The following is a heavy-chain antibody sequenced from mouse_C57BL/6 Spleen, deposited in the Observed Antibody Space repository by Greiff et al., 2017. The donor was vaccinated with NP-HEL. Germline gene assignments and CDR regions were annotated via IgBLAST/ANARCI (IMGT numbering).Heavy chain of an antibody. J-gene: IGHJ4*01. CDR2: IYPGDGDT. CDR1: GYAFSSSW. Sequence: LVESGPELVKPGASVKISCKASGYAFSSSWMNWVKQRPGKGLEWIGRIYPGDGDTNYNGKFKGKATLTADKSSSTAYMQLSSLTSEDSAVYFCAREAHSSGFYYAMDYWGQGTSVTVSS. D-gene: IGHD3-2*02. V-gene: IGHV1-82*01. CDR3: AREAHSSGFYYAMDY.